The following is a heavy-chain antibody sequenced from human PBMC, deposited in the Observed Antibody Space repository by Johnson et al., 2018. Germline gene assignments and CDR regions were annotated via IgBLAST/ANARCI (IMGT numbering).Heavy chain of an antibody. V-gene: IGHV1-46*01. Sequence: QVQLVQSGAEVKKPGASVKVSCKASGYTFTSYYMHWVRQAPGQGLEWMGIINPSGGSTSYAQKFQGRVTMTRDTSTSTVYMERSSLRSEDTAVYYCARGKIVRAAAGTGAFDIWGQGTMVTVSS. CDR2: INPSGGST. CDR1: GYTFTSYY. J-gene: IGHJ3*02. CDR3: ARGKIVRAAAGTGAFDI. D-gene: IGHD6-13*01.